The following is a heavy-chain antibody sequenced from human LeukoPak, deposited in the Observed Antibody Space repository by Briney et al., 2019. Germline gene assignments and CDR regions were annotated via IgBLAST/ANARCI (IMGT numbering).Heavy chain of an antibody. CDR1: GFSLSTSGVC. J-gene: IGHJ4*02. D-gene: IGHD1-26*01. V-gene: IGHV2-70*11. CDR2: IDWDDDK. CDR3: ARNYGGSFYFDY. Sequence: SGPALVKPTQTLTLTCTFSGFSLSTSGVCVTWIRQPPGKALEWLARIDWDDDKYYSTSVKTRLTISKDTSKNQVVLTMTNMDPVDTATYYCARNYGGSFYFDYWGQGTLLTVSS.